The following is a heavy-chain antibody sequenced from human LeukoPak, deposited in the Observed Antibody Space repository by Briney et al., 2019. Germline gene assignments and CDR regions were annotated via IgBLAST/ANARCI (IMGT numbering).Heavy chain of an antibody. CDR2: ISYDGGNK. CDR3: AKNTAMVTGENWFDP. V-gene: IGHV3-30*18. D-gene: IGHD5-18*01. J-gene: IGHJ5*02. Sequence: GGSLRLSCAASGFTFSSYGMHWVRQAPGKGLEWVAVISYDGGNKYYADSVKGRFTISRDNSKNTLYLQMNSLRAEDTAVYYCAKNTAMVTGENWFDPWGQGTLVTVSS. CDR1: GFTFSSYG.